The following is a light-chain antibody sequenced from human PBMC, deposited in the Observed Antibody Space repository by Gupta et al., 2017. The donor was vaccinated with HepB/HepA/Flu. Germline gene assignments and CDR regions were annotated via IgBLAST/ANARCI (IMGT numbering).Light chain of an antibody. CDR2: GAS. J-gene: IGKJ2*01. CDR1: QSISSN. V-gene: IGKV3-15*01. CDR3: QQDNTWPYT. Sequence: EIVITPSPATLSVSPGERATLTCRASQSISSNLAWYQQNPGQAPRLLIYGASTRATGIPARFSGSGSGTEFTLTISSLQSEDFAVYYCQQDNTWPYTFGQGTKLEIK.